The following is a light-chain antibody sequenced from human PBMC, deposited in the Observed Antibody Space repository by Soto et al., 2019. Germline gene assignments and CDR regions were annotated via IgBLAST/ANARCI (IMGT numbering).Light chain of an antibody. CDR2: EVS. V-gene: IGLV2-8*01. J-gene: IGLJ3*02. CDR1: SSDVGAYNY. CDR3: TSYAGSNIWV. Sequence: QSARTQPPSASGSPGQSVTISCTGTSSDVGAYNYVSWYQQYPGKAPKLMIYEVSNRPSGVPDRFSGSKSGKTASLTVSGLQPEDEADYYCTSYAGSNIWVFGGGTKLTVL.